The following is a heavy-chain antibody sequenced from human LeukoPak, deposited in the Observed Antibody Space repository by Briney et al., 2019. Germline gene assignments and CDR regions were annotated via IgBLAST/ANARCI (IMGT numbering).Heavy chain of an antibody. CDR1: GFKFGTYA. Sequence: GGSLRLSCEASGFKFGTYAMTWVRQAPGKGLEWVSTLSGTGGSTYYADSVKGRFTISRDNSENTPFLQMNSLKAEDTAIYYCAKNRRVEATPVDYWGQGTLVTVSS. CDR2: LSGTGGST. V-gene: IGHV3-23*01. J-gene: IGHJ4*02. CDR3: AKNRRVEATPVDY. D-gene: IGHD2-15*01.